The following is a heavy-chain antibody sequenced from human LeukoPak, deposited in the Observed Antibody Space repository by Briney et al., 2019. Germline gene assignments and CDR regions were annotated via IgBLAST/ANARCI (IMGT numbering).Heavy chain of an antibody. CDR3: ARDSSLVVVTAILDY. Sequence: GGSLRLSCVASGLTVSGNCISWVRQAPGKGLEWVSVIYSDGSTYYSDSVKGRFTISRDNSKNTLYLQMNSLRAEDTAVYYCARDSSLVVVTAILDYWGQGTLVTVSS. D-gene: IGHD2-21*02. V-gene: IGHV3-53*05. CDR2: IYSDGST. CDR1: GLTVSGNC. J-gene: IGHJ4*02.